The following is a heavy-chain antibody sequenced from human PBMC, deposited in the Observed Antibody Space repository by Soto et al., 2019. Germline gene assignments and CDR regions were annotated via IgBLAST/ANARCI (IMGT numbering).Heavy chain of an antibody. V-gene: IGHV4-30-4*01. D-gene: IGHD3-10*01. CDR2: IYYSGST. CDR3: ARRKEGLWFGDMGWFDP. CDR1: GGSISSGDYY. Sequence: PSETLSLTCTVSGGSISSGDYYWSWIRQPPGKGLEWIGYIYYSGSTYYNPSLKSRVTISVDTSKNQFSLKLSSVTAADTAVYYCARRKEGLWFGDMGWFDPWGQGTLVTVSS. J-gene: IGHJ5*02.